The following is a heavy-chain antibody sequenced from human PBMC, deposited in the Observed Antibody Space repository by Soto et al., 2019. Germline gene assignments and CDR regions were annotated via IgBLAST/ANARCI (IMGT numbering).Heavy chain of an antibody. Sequence: QVQLVQSGAEEKKPGASVKVSCKASGYTFTSYAIHWVRQDPGQRLEWMGWINAGNGNTKYSQKFQGRVTITRDTSASTAYMELSSLKSEDKDVYFCARGDWWLFDYWGQGTLVTLSS. CDR2: INAGNGNT. CDR3: ARGDWWLFDY. D-gene: IGHD2-8*02. J-gene: IGHJ4*02. CDR1: GYTFTSYA. V-gene: IGHV1-3*05.